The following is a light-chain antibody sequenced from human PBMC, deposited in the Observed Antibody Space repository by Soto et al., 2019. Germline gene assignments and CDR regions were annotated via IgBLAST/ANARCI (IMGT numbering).Light chain of an antibody. J-gene: IGKJ1*01. CDR2: DAS. CDR1: QSVSSSY. Sequence: EIVLTQSPGTLSLSPGERATLSCRASQSVSSSYLAWYQQKPGQAPRLLIYDASNRATGIPARFSGSGSGTDFTLTISSLEPEDFAVYYCRQRSNWPGTFGQGTKVDIK. CDR3: RQRSNWPGT. V-gene: IGKV3D-20*02.